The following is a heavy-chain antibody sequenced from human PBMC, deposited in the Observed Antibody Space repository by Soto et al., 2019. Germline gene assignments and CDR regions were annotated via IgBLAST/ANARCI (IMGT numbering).Heavy chain of an antibody. V-gene: IGHV3-30*18. CDR3: AKDRMVTSNFYGMDV. CDR1: GDSGFSFSSYG. D-gene: IGHD2-8*01. J-gene: IGHJ6*02. Sequence: VQLVESGGGVVQPGRSLTLSCAASGDSGFSFSSYGFHWVRQAPGKGLEWVAVISYDGTIRHFAESVKGRFTVSRDNAMLTGDLQMNSLRPEDTAVYYCAKDRMVTSNFYGMDVWGQGTTVTVSS. CDR2: ISYDGTIR.